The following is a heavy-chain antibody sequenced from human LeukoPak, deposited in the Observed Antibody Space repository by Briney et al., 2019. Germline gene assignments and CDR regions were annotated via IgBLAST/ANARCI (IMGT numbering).Heavy chain of an antibody. J-gene: IGHJ2*01. CDR2: LTSSSTNI. CDR3: ARVRFRPGSTQISHWYFDL. D-gene: IGHD1-26*01. CDR1: GFTFSSHN. V-gene: IGHV3-48*01. Sequence: GGSLRLSCAASGFTFSSHNMNRVRQAPGKGLEWVSFLTSSSTNIYYADSVKGRFTISRDNAKNSLYLQMRFLRAEDTAIYYCARVRFRPGSTQISHWYFDLWGRGTLVTVSS.